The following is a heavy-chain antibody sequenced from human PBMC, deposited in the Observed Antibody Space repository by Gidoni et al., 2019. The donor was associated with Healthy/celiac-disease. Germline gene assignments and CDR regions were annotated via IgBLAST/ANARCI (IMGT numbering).Heavy chain of an antibody. CDR1: GGSFSGYY. V-gene: IGHV4-34*01. CDR2: INHSGST. CDR3: ARSIAVAGDY. J-gene: IGHJ4*02. D-gene: IGHD6-19*01. Sequence: QVQLQQWGAGLLKPSETLSLTCAVYGGSFSGYYWSWIRQPPGKGLEWIGEINHSGSTNYNPSLKSRVTISVDTSKNQFSLKLSSVTAADTAVYYCARSIAVAGDYWGQGTLVTVSS.